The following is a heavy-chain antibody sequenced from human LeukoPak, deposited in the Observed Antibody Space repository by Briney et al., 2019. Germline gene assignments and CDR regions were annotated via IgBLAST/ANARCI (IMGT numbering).Heavy chain of an antibody. CDR3: AKDISRVFSLADAFDI. CDR1: GFTFSSYT. V-gene: IGHV3-48*01. Sequence: PGGSLRLSCAASGFTFSSYTMNWVRQAPGKGLEWLSYISSSSNTIHYADSVKGRFTISRDNSKNTLYLQMNSLRAEDTAVYYCAKDISRVFSLADAFDIWGQGTMVTVSS. J-gene: IGHJ3*02. D-gene: IGHD3-16*02. CDR2: ISSSSNTI.